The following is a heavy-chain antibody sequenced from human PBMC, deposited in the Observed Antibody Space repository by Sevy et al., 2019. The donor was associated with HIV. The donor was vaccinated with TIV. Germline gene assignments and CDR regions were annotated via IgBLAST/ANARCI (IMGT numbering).Heavy chain of an antibody. CDR2: INPNSGDT. Sequence: ASVKVSCKASGYTLTSYFIHWVRQAPGQGLEWMGWINPNSGDTNYAQKFQGRVTVTRDTSINTAYMELSRLRSDDTAVYYCASPGGYRYGSLLDYWGQGPLVTVSS. CDR1: GYTLTSYF. CDR3: ASPGGYRYGSLLDY. J-gene: IGHJ4*02. D-gene: IGHD5-18*01. V-gene: IGHV1-2*02.